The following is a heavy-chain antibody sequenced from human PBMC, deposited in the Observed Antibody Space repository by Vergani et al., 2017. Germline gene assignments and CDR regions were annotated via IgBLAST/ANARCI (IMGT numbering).Heavy chain of an antibody. CDR1: GDAISRDTYS. CDR2: VYYSGTT. CDR3: ARGQTGYSRDWSTYFFYMDV. Sequence: QLQLQESDSRLVNPSQTLSLTCTISGDAISRDTYSWNWVRQPPGKPLEWIGSVYYSGTTYYNPSLGGRVTMSIDKSKNHFSLTLTSVTAADSAFYFCARGQTGYSRDWSTYFFYMDVCGKGTTVTVSS. J-gene: IGHJ6*03. V-gene: IGHV4-30-2*01. D-gene: IGHD3/OR15-3a*01.